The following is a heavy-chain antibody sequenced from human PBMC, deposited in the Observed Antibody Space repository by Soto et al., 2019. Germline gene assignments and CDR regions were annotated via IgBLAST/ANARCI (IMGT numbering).Heavy chain of an antibody. D-gene: IGHD4-17*01. Sequence: SETLSLTCAVNGGYFSGYYWSWIRQPPGKGLEWIGEINHSGSTNYNPSLKSRVTISVDTSKNQFSLKLSSVTAADTAVYYCARGIYGDYGFDYWGQGTLVTVSS. CDR3: ARGIYGDYGFDY. V-gene: IGHV4-34*01. J-gene: IGHJ4*02. CDR1: GGYFSGYY. CDR2: INHSGST.